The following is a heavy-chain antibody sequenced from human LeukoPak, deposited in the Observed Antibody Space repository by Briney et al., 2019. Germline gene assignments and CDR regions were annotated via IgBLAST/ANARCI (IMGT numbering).Heavy chain of an antibody. CDR3: AREVEQQLVLYWFDP. Sequence: SVKVSCKASGGTFSSYAISWVRQAPGQGLEWMGRIIPIFGTANYAQKFQGRVTITTDESTSTAYMELNSLRSEDTAVYYCAREVEQQLVLYWFDPWGQGTLVTVSS. CDR2: IIPIFGTA. D-gene: IGHD6-13*01. V-gene: IGHV1-69*05. J-gene: IGHJ5*02. CDR1: GGTFSSYA.